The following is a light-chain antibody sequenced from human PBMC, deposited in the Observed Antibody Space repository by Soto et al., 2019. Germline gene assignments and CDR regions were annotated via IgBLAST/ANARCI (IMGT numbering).Light chain of an antibody. CDR3: APWDDSLSGPV. Sequence: QSVLTQPPSASGTPGQRVTISCSGSSSNIGSNYVYWYQQLPGTAPKLLSYRNNQRPSGVPDRFSGSKSGTSASLAISGLRSEDEADYYCAPWDDSLSGPVFGGGTKLTVL. CDR1: SSNIGSNY. CDR2: RNN. V-gene: IGLV1-47*01. J-gene: IGLJ2*01.